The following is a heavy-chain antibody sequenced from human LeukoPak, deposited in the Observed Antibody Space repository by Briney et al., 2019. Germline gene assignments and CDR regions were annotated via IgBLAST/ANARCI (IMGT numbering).Heavy chain of an antibody. Sequence: ASVKVSCKASGYTFTDYYMQWVRQAPGQGLEWMGWFNPNSGGTNYAQKFQGRVTMTRDTSISTAYMELSRLRSDDTAVYYCARGGLSSISRFIDYWGQGTLVTVSS. CDR3: ARGGLSSISRFIDY. D-gene: IGHD2-2*01. CDR1: GYTFTDYY. CDR2: FNPNSGGT. V-gene: IGHV1-2*02. J-gene: IGHJ4*02.